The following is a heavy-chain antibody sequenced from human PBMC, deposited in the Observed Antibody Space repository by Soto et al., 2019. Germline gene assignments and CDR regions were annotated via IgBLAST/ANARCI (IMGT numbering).Heavy chain of an antibody. CDR3: ARHDAYALDV. V-gene: IGHV4-4*02. CDR1: GGSISTTYW. D-gene: IGHD2-2*01. CDR2: INHGTGT. Sequence: QVQLQESGPGLGTPSGTLSLTCAGSGGSISTTYWRSWVRKSPGKGLEWIGEINHGTGTNHNPSLKSRVTISLDKSQNQLVLGLTSVTLADTAVYYCARHDAYALDVWGKWNKVSVPP. J-gene: IGHJ6*01.